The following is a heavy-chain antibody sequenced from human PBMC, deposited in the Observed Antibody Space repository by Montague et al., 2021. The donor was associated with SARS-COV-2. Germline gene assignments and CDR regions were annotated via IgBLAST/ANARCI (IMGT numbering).Heavy chain of an antibody. V-gene: IGHV4-61*09. CDR3: ARDRPESWRISPGLAGLFATVVHSASGMDV. D-gene: IGHD3-22*01. Sequence: TLSLTCSVSGGSISSGSYYWSWIRQPAGKGLEWIGHIQTSGTSNYNPSLRDRITLSIDTSRNQFSLQLRSVTAADTAIYYCARDRPESWRISPGLAGLFATVVHSASGMDVWGRGTTVIVS. CDR2: IQTSGTS. CDR1: GGSISSGSYY. J-gene: IGHJ6*02.